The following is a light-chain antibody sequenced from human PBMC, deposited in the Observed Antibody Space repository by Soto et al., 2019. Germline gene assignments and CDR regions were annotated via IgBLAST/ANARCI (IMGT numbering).Light chain of an antibody. J-gene: IGKJ1*01. Sequence: DVQMSQSSSTLSGSVGDRVTITRRASQTISSWLAWYQPKPGKAPKILICDASTLYSGVPSRFRGSGSWTDCTLPISSLQPEDVATDYCQQSYSNPVTFGQGTKVDIK. CDR1: QTISSW. CDR2: DAS. V-gene: IGKV1-39*01. CDR3: QQSYSNPVT.